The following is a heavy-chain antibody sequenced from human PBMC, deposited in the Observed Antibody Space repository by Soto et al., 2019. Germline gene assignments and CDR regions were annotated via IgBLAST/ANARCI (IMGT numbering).Heavy chain of an antibody. CDR1: GFTFSSYA. V-gene: IGHV3-30-3*01. D-gene: IGHD2-2*01. CDR3: ARGGYCTSTSCSAYYYYGLGV. Sequence: GGSLRLSCAASGFTFSSYAMHWVRQAPGKGLEWVAVISYDGSNKYYADSVKGRFTISRDNSKNTLYLQMNSLRAEYTSVYYCARGGYCTSTSCSAYYYYGLGVWGQGTTVTFSS. J-gene: IGHJ6*02. CDR2: ISYDGSNK.